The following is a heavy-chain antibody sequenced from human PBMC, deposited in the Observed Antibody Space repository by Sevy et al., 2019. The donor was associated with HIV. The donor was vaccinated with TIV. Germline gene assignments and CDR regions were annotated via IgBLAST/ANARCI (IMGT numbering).Heavy chain of an antibody. CDR1: AFSFSNYG. D-gene: IGHD1-26*01. CDR2: ISYDGSLK. CDR3: AKKSGSYYLWFDP. Sequence: GGSLRLSCAASAFSFSNYGMHWVRQAPGKGLEWVAVISYDGSLKHYADSVKGRFTISRDKSKNTLYLQMNSLRAEDTALYYCAKKSGSYYLWFDPWGQGTLVTVSS. V-gene: IGHV3-30*18. J-gene: IGHJ5*02.